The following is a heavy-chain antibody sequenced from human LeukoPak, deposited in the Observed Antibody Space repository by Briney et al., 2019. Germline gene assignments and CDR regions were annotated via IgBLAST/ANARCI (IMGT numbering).Heavy chain of an antibody. Sequence: GALRLSCAASGFTVSSNYMSWVRQAPGKGLEWVSVIYSGGSTYYADSVKGRFTISRDNSKNTLYLQMNSLRAEDTAVYYCARVAHYYYYYMDVWGKGTTVTISS. J-gene: IGHJ6*03. CDR1: GFTVSSNY. CDR3: ARVAHYYYYYMDV. CDR2: IYSGGST. V-gene: IGHV3-53*01.